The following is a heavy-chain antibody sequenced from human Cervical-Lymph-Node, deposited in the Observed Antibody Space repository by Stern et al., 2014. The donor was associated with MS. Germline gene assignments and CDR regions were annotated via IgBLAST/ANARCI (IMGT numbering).Heavy chain of an antibody. CDR3: AHSEADNWFDP. CDR2: IYWDDDK. Sequence: QITLKESGPTLVKPTQTLTLTYTFSGFSLSTSGVGVGWIRQPPGKALEWLALIYWDDDKRYSPSLKSRLTIPKDTSKNQVVLTKTNMDPVDTATYYCAHSEADNWFDPWGQGTLVTVSS. J-gene: IGHJ5*02. CDR1: GFSLSTSGVG. V-gene: IGHV2-5*02.